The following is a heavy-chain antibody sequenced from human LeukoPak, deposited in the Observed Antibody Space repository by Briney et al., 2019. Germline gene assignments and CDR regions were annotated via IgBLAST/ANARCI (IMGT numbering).Heavy chain of an antibody. CDR1: GYSISSGYY. CDR2: ISNSGTSI. J-gene: IGHJ4*02. D-gene: IGHD7-27*01. Sequence: LSLTCTVSGYSISSGYYWGWIRQPPGKGLEWVSYISNSGTSIFYADSVKGRFTTSRDNAKSSLYLQMNSLSAEDTAVYYCGRGHWGLDYWGQGALVTVSS. CDR3: GRGHWGLDY. V-gene: IGHV3-11*04.